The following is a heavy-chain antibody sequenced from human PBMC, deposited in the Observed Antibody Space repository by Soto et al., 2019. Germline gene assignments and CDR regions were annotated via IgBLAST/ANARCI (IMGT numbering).Heavy chain of an antibody. CDR2: ISGSGGST. CDR3: AKVRDYYDSSGFDSCVDY. CDR1: GFTFSSYA. Sequence: GGSLRLSCAASGFTFSSYAMSWVRQAPGKGLEWVSTISGSGGSTYYADSVKGRFTISRDNSKNTLYLQMNSLRAEDTAVYYCAKVRDYYDSSGFDSCVDYWGQGTLVTVSS. J-gene: IGHJ4*02. V-gene: IGHV3-23*01. D-gene: IGHD3-22*01.